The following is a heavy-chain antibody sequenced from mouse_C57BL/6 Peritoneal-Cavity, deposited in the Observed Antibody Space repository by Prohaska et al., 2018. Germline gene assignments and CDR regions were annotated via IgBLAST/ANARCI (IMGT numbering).Heavy chain of an antibody. V-gene: IGHV1-26*01. J-gene: IGHJ2*01. Sequence: QSPGKSLEWLGDINPNNGGTSYNQKFKGKATLTVDKSSSTAYMELRSLTSEDSAVYYCARGDDYGFDYWGQGTTLTVSS. CDR2: INPNNGGT. CDR3: ARGDDYGFDY. D-gene: IGHD2-4*01.